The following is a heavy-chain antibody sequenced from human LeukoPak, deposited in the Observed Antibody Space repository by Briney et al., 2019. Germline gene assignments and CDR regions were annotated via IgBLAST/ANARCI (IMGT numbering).Heavy chain of an antibody. CDR3: ARLYSSSPNWFDP. Sequence: PSETLSLTCTVSGYSISSGYYWSWIRQPPGKGLEWIGYIYYSGSTSYNPSLKSRVTISVDTSKNQFSLRLSSVTGADTAVYYCARLYSSSPNWFDPWGQGTQVTVSS. CDR2: IYYSGST. V-gene: IGHV4-61*01. D-gene: IGHD6-13*01. CDR1: GYSISSGYY. J-gene: IGHJ5*02.